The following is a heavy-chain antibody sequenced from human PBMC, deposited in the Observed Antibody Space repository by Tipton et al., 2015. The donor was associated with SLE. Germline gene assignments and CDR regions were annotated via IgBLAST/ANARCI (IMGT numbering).Heavy chain of an antibody. Sequence: SLRLSCAASGFTFSTYAMHWVRQAPGKGLEWVAVISYDGSHQYYADSVRGRFTISRDDSKSTLYLQMNSLRADDTAVYFCASSLSWYYMDVWGKGTTVTVSS. D-gene: IGHD2-15*01. V-gene: IGHV3-30*04. CDR2: ISYDGSHQ. CDR3: ASSLSWYYMDV. CDR1: GFTFSTYA. J-gene: IGHJ6*03.